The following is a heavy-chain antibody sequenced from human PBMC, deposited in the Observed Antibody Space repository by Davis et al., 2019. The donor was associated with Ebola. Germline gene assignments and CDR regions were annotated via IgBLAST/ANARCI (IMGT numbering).Heavy chain of an antibody. CDR3: AVLAGY. V-gene: IGHV4-59*01. J-gene: IGHJ4*02. CDR2: FFYSGNT. CDR1: GFTFSSYS. D-gene: IGHD2/OR15-2a*01. Sequence: ESLKISCAASGFTFSSYSMNWVRQPPGQGLEWICYFFYSGNTNYNPSLMSRATISIDTSTNQVSLKLKSVTTADTAVYYCAVLAGYWGQGTLVTVSS.